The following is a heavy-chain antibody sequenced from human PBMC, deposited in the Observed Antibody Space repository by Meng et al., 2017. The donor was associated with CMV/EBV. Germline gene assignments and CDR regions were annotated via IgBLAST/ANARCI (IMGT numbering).Heavy chain of an antibody. CDR2: IDYSGST. CDR1: GGSVSSSSYY. V-gene: IGHV4-61*01. CDR3: ARYSGCGGDCPIAY. D-gene: IGHD2-21*01. Sequence: SETLSLTCTVSGGSVSSSSYYWSWVRQPPGKGLEWIGYIDYSGSTNYNPSLKSRSTISVDTSKNQFSLRLKSVTAADTAVYYCARYSGCGGDCPIAYWGQGTLVTVSS. J-gene: IGHJ4*02.